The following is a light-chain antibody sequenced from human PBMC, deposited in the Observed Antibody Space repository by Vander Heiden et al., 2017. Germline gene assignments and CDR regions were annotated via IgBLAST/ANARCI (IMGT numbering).Light chain of an antibody. V-gene: IGLV8-61*01. CDR2: STN. CDR3: VLYMGSLVV. J-gene: IGLJ2*01. CDR1: SGSVSTSYY. Sequence: QPVVTQDPSFPVSPGGTVTLTCGLSSGSVSTSYYPSWYQQTPGQAPRTLIYSTNTRSSGVPDRFSGSILGNKAALTITGAQADDESDYYCVLYMGSLVVFGGGTKLTVL.